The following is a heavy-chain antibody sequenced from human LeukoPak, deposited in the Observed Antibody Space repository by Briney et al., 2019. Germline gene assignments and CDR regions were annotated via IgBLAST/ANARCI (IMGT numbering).Heavy chain of an antibody. D-gene: IGHD1-26*01. CDR1: GGSIISISYY. CDR2: IYHSGST. V-gene: IGHV4-39*07. CDR3: ARDGHVGSYYAPFDY. J-gene: IGHJ4*02. Sequence: KPSETLSLTCTVSGGSIISISYYWGWIRQPPGKGLEWIASIYHSGSTYYNPSLKSRVTISEDTSKNQFSLKLSSVTAADTVVYYCARDGHVGSYYAPFDYWGQGILVTVSS.